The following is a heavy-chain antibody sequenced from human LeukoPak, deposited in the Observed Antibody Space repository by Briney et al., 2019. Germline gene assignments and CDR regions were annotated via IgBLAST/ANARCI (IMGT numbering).Heavy chain of an antibody. Sequence: GGSLRLSCTGVGFTFGDFAVSWVRQTAGKRLEWVAFIRSKAYGGTTEYAASVKGRFTISRDDSKSIAYLQMNSLKIEDTAVYYCTRTDTLLQGVILQPHFDYWGQGTLVTVSS. V-gene: IGHV3-49*04. D-gene: IGHD3-10*01. CDR2: IRSKAYGGTT. CDR3: TRTDTLLQGVILQPHFDY. J-gene: IGHJ4*02. CDR1: GFTFGDFA.